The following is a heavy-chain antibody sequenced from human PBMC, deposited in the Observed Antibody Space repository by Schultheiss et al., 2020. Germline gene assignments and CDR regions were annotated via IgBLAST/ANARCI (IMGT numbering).Heavy chain of an antibody. V-gene: IGHV3-23*01. CDR1: GFTFSSYS. J-gene: IGHJ6*03. CDR2: ISGNGGTT. Sequence: GGSLRLSCAASGFTFSSYSMNWVRQAPGKGLEWVSGISGNGGTTYSADSVKGRFTISRDNSKNTLYLQMNSLRAEDTAVYYCAREELRFLEWLPYYYYYYYMDVWGKGTTVTVSS. CDR3: AREELRFLEWLPYYYYYYYMDV. D-gene: IGHD3-3*01.